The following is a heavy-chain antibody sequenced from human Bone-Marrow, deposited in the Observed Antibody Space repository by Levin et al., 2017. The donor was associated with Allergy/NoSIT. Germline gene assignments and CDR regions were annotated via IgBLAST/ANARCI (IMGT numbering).Heavy chain of an antibody. Sequence: GGSLRLSCAASGFTFSSYSMNWVRQAPGKGLEWVSSISSSSSYIYYADSVKGRFTISRDNAKNSLYLQMNSLRAEDTAVYYCARKPEDSSSWYIPDNYYYYGMDGWGQGTTVTVSS. CDR3: ARKPEDSSSWYIPDNYYYYGMDG. CDR1: GFTFSSYS. CDR2: ISSSSSYI. J-gene: IGHJ6*02. D-gene: IGHD6-13*01. V-gene: IGHV3-21*01.